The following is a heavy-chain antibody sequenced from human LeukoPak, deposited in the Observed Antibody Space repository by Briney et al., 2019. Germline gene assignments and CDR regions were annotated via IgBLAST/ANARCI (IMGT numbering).Heavy chain of an antibody. J-gene: IGHJ6*03. D-gene: IGHD2/OR15-2a*01. Sequence: TXSLXCTVSXGSXNGXYWSWIRQXAGXGLGXXXXMYTTGSTTYNPSLKSRVTMSLDTSKNAFSLKLTSVTAADTAVYFCARVLVGDTFYPFYYLDVWGKGTTVTVSS. V-gene: IGHV4-4*07. CDR2: MYTTGST. CDR3: ARVLVGDTFYPFYYLDV. CDR1: XGSXNGXY.